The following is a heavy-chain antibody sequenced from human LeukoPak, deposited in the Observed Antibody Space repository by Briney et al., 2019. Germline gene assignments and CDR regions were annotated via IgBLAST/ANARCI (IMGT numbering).Heavy chain of an antibody. D-gene: IGHD6-6*01. CDR1: GFSFSTYG. Sequence: TGGSLRLSCAVSGFSFSTYGIHWVRQAPGKGLEWVAVMWYDGSKDYYADSVKGRFTISRDTSKNTLYLQMNNLRAEDTAVYYCAKDRETYEYTFDYWGQGTLVTVSS. CDR2: MWYDGSKD. CDR3: AKDRETYEYTFDY. V-gene: IGHV3-33*06. J-gene: IGHJ4*02.